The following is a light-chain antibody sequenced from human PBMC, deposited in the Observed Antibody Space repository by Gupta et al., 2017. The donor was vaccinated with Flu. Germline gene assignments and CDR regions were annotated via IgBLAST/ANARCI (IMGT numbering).Light chain of an antibody. CDR2: LNSDGSH. Sequence: SGHSSYAIAWHQQQPEKGPRYLMKLNSDGSHSKGDGIPDRFSGSSSGAERYLTISSLPSEAAAVSSCPPWGPGVVVFGGGTTLTVL. CDR1: SGHSSYA. J-gene: IGLJ2*01. V-gene: IGLV4-69*01. CDR3: PPWGPGVVV.